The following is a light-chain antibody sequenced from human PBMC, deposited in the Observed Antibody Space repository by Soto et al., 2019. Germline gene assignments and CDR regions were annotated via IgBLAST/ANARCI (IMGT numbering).Light chain of an antibody. CDR1: SSDVGSYNR. CDR2: EVN. V-gene: IGLV2-18*02. CDR3: SSYTSNSTVV. Sequence: QSVLTQPPSVSGAPGQSVTISCTGTSSDVGSYNRVSWYQHSPGTAPKLMIYEVNNRPSGVPDRFSGSKSGNTASLTISGLQAEDEANYYCSSYTSNSTVVIGGGTKLTVL. J-gene: IGLJ3*02.